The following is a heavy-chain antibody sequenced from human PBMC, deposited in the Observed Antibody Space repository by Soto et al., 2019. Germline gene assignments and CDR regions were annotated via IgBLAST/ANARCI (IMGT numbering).Heavy chain of an antibody. CDR3: ARGRYYYGSGSYTPLYYYYYGMDV. Sequence: PGESLKISCKGSGYSFTSYWISWVRQMPGKGLEWMGRIDPSDSYTNYSPSFQGHVTISADKSISTAYLQWSSLKASDTAMYYCARGRYYYGSGSYTPLYYYYYGMDVWGQGTTVTVSS. CDR2: IDPSDSYT. CDR1: GYSFTSYW. V-gene: IGHV5-10-1*01. D-gene: IGHD3-10*01. J-gene: IGHJ6*02.